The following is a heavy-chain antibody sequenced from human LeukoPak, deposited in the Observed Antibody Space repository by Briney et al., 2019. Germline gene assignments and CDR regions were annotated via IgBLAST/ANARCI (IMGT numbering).Heavy chain of an antibody. V-gene: IGHV1-46*01. CDR2: INPSGGST. J-gene: IGHJ6*02. Sequence: ASVKVSCKASGYTFTSYYMHWVRQAPGQGLEWMGIINPSGGSTRYAQKFQGRVTMTRDTSTSTVYTELTSLRSEDTAVYYCARGIVVNGMDVWGHGTTVTVSS. CDR1: GYTFTSYY. D-gene: IGHD3-22*01. CDR3: ARGIVVNGMDV.